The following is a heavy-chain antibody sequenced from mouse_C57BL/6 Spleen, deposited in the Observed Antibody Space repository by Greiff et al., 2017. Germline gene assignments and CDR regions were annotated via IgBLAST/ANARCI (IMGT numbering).Heavy chain of an antibody. CDR2: IYPGDGDT. J-gene: IGHJ2*01. V-gene: IGHV1-80*01. D-gene: IGHD1-1*01. CDR3: ARRGTYGSSPYYFDY. Sequence: QVQLKQSGAELVKPGASVKISCKASGYAFSSYWMNWVKQRPGKGLEWIGQIYPGDGDTNYNGKFKGKATLTADKSSSTAYMQLSSLTSEDSAVYFCARRGTYGSSPYYFDYWGQGTTLTVSS. CDR1: GYAFSSYW.